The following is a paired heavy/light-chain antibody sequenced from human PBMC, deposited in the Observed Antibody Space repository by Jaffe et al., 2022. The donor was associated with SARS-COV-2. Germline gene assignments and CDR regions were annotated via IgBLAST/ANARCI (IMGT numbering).Light chain of an antibody. Sequence: QAGLTQPPSVSRGLRQSATITCTGNRNNVGNEGVAWLQQHQGLPPKVLFYRDNGRPSGVSERFSASRSGNTASLTITGLQPEDEADYYCSSWDFSLDVVFFGGGTKLTVL. J-gene: IGLJ2*01. CDR2: RDN. V-gene: IGLV10-54*04. CDR3: SSWDFSLDVVF. CDR1: RNNVGNEG.
Heavy chain of an antibody. V-gene: IGHV3-33*01. Sequence: QVQLVESGGGVVQPGMSLRLSCEASRFIFSGRTMHWVRQFPGKGPEWLAVIWFDGRSSYADSVKGRFTISRDNSKNMLYLQMHSLRVEDTAVYFCAGDVAGLPEAWGQGTLVTVSS. CDR1: RFIFSGRT. J-gene: IGHJ4*02. D-gene: IGHD6-19*01. CDR2: IWFDGRS. CDR3: AGDVAGLPEA.